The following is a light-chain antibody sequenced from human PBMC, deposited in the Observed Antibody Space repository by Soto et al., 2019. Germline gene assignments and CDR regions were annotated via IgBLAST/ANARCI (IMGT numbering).Light chain of an antibody. CDR1: SSDVGGYNF. V-gene: IGLV2-8*01. Sequence: QPVLTQPPSASGSPGQSVTISCTGTSSDVGGYNFVSWYQQHPGKAPNLMIYEVTKPPSGVPDRFSGSKSGNTASLTVSGLQAEDEADYYCSSYAGSSNLVFGGGTKLTVL. CDR2: EVT. CDR3: SSYAGSSNLV. J-gene: IGLJ2*01.